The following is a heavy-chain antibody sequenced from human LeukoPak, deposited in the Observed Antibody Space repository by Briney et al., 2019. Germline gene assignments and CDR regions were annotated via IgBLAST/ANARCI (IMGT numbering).Heavy chain of an antibody. J-gene: IGHJ5*02. V-gene: IGHV5-51*01. D-gene: IGHD3-22*01. Sequence: GESLKISCKASGYSFNNNWIGWVRHVPGKGLEWMGIVYPGDSDTRYSPAFQGQVTISADKSISTAYLQWNSLKASDTAMYYCARHVTYYETTNNWFDPWGQGTLVTVSS. CDR3: ARHVTYYETTNNWFDP. CDR2: VYPGDSDT. CDR1: GYSFNNNW.